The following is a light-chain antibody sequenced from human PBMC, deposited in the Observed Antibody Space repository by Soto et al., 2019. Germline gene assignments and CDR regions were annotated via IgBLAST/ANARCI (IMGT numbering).Light chain of an antibody. CDR2: DAS. Sequence: EIVLTQSPGTLSLSPGERASLSCRASQSVSSSYLAWYQQKPGQAPRLLIHDASSRATGIPDRFSGSGSGTAFTLTISRLEPEDFAVYYCQQYDTSPMYTFGQGTKLETK. CDR1: QSVSSSY. CDR3: QQYDTSPMYT. V-gene: IGKV3-20*01. J-gene: IGKJ2*01.